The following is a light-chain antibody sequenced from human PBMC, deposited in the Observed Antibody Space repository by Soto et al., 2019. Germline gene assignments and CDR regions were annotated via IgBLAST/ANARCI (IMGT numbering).Light chain of an antibody. Sequence: AIRMTQSPSSFSASTGDRVTITCRASQGISSYLAWYQQKPGKAPKLLIYAAATLQRGAPSRFSASGSGTDFTLTISRLQSDDFATYYCQQYLSYPYTFGQGTKLVI. J-gene: IGKJ2*01. CDR1: QGISSY. CDR3: QQYLSYPYT. CDR2: AAA. V-gene: IGKV1-8*01.